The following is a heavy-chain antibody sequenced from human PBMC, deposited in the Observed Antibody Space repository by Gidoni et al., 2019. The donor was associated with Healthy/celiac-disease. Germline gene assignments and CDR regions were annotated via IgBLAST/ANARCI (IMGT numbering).Heavy chain of an antibody. J-gene: IGHJ4*02. Sequence: LEWIGSIYYSWSTYYNPSLKSRVTISVDTSKNQFSLKLSSVTAADTAVYYCASRRLNYDFWSGSSTSTNGDYWGQGTLVTVSS. CDR2: IYYSWST. V-gene: IGHV4-39*01. CDR3: ASRRLNYDFWSGSSTSTNGDY. D-gene: IGHD3-3*01.